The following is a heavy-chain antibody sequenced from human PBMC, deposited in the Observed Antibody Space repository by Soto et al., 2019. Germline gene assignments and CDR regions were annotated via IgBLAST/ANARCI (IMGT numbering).Heavy chain of an antibody. CDR3: AREATVGGTRVWGFDV. V-gene: IGHV1-46*03. CDR1: GYTFTSYY. J-gene: IGHJ4*02. Sequence: GASVKVSCKASGYTFTSYYMHWVRQAPGQGLEWMGIINPSGGSTSYAQKFQGRVTMTRDTSTSTVYMELSSLRSEDTAVYYCAREATVGGTRVWGFDVWGQGTMVTVSS. D-gene: IGHD3-16*01. CDR2: INPSGGST.